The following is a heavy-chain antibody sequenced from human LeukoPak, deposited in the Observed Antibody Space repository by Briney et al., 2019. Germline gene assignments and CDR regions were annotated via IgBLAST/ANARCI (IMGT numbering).Heavy chain of an antibody. CDR1: GYTFTGYY. D-gene: IGHD2-21*02. CDR2: INPNSGGT. Sequence: ASVKVSFTASGYTFTGYYMHWVRQAPGQGLEWMGWINPNSGGTNYAQKFQGRVTMTRDTSISTAYMELSRLRSDDTAVYYCAREFATAIAPDLRFDYWGQGTLVTVSS. J-gene: IGHJ4*02. CDR3: AREFATAIAPDLRFDY. V-gene: IGHV1-2*02.